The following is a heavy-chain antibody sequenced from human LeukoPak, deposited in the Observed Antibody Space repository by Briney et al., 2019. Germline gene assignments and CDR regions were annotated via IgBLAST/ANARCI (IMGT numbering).Heavy chain of an antibody. CDR1: GFTVSSNY. J-gene: IGHJ4*02. Sequence: PGGSLRLSCAASGFTVSSNYVSWVRQAPGKGLEWVSVIYSGGSTYYADSVKGRFTISRDNSKNTLYLQMISLRAEDTAVYYCARDATPGYFDYWGQGTLVTVSS. CDR2: IYSGGST. V-gene: IGHV3-53*01. CDR3: ARDATPGYFDY.